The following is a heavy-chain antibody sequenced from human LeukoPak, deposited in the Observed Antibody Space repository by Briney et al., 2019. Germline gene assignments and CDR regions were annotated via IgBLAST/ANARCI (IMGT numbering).Heavy chain of an antibody. CDR3: ARARGGGYVPYYFDY. J-gene: IGHJ4*02. CDR2: IYTSGST. CDR1: GGSISSGSYY. V-gene: IGHV4-61*02. Sequence: SQTLSLTCTISGGSISSGSYYWSWIRQPAGKGLEWIGRIYTSGSTNYNPSLKSRVTISVDTSKNQFSLKLSSVTAADTAVYYCARARGGGYVPYYFDYWGQGTLVTVSS. D-gene: IGHD5-12*01.